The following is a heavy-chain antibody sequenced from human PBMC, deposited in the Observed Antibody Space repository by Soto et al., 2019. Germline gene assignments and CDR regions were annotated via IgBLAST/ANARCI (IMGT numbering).Heavy chain of an antibody. J-gene: IGHJ6*03. Sequence: EVQLVESGGGLVKPGGSLRLSCAASGVTFSSFSFNCVRQAPGKGLEWVSFILSSSGSIYYADSVKGRFTISRDNAKNYLYLQMNSLKDEDTAVYYCARDSGERLVRRGFYYYYMYVWGKGTTVTVSS. V-gene: IGHV3-21*01. CDR1: GVTFSSFS. D-gene: IGHD6-6*01. CDR3: ARDSGERLVRRGFYYYYMYV. CDR2: ILSSSGSI.